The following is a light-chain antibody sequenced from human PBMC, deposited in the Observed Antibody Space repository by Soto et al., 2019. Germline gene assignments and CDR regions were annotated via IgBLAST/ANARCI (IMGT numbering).Light chain of an antibody. V-gene: IGKV3-15*01. Sequence: EIVMTQSPATLSVSPGERATLSCRASQSVSSNLAWYQQKPGQAPRLLIYGASTRATGIPARFSGSGSGTEFTLTISSLQSEDFAVYSCQQYNNWPPFTFGTGTKVDIK. CDR1: QSVSSN. J-gene: IGKJ3*01. CDR3: QQYNNWPPFT. CDR2: GAS.